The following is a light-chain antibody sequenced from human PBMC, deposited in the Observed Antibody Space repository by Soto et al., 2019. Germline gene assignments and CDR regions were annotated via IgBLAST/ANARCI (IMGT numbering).Light chain of an antibody. J-gene: IGLJ3*02. V-gene: IGLV3-21*02. Sequence: SYELTQPPSVSVAPGQTARITCEGNHIESKSVHWYQQKPGQAPVLVVYDDSDRPSGIPERLSGSNSGSTATLSISRVEAGDEGDYYCQVWDNSSDHWVLGGGTKLTVL. CDR3: QVWDNSSDHWV. CDR2: DDS. CDR1: HIESKS.